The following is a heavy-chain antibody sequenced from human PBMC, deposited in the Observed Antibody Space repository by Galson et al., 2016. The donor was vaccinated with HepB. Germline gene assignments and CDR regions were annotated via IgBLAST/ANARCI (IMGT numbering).Heavy chain of an antibody. Sequence: SLRLSCAASGFTFSNYGMHWVRQAPGKGLEWVAVISYDGTKTYSADSVKGRFTISRDNSDNTLYLQMNSLRAEDTAVYYCAKDLSIAGRSLGFDYWGQGTLVTVSS. CDR2: ISYDGTKT. CDR1: GFTFSNYG. J-gene: IGHJ4*02. D-gene: IGHD6-6*01. CDR3: AKDLSIAGRSLGFDY. V-gene: IGHV3-30*18.